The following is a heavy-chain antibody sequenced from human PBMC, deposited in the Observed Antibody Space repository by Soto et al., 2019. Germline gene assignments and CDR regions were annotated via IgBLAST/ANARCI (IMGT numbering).Heavy chain of an antibody. Sequence: QVQLVQSGAEVKKTGASVKVSCKASGYSFTNFALHWVRQAPGQRLEWVGRINAVNGNTKYSEKFQDRVTIMRDTXXNTADMELTSLRAEDTAVYYCATATTVATGWYFDLWGRGTLVTVSS. V-gene: IGHV1-3*01. D-gene: IGHD4-17*01. J-gene: IGHJ2*01. CDR2: INAVNGNT. CDR1: GYSFTNFA. CDR3: ATATTVATGWYFDL.